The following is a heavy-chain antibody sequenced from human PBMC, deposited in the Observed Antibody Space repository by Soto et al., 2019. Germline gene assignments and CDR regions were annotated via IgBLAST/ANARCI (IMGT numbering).Heavy chain of an antibody. Sequence: EVQLLEPGGGLVQPGGSLRLSCAASGFTFSSYAMSWVRQAPGKGLEWVSAISGSGGSTYYADSVKGRFTISRDNSKNTLYLQMNSLRAEDTAVYYCAKDPYSSGWYVFPDYYGMDVWGQGTTVTVSS. CDR1: GFTFSSYA. V-gene: IGHV3-23*01. J-gene: IGHJ6*02. CDR3: AKDPYSSGWYVFPDYYGMDV. D-gene: IGHD6-19*01. CDR2: ISGSGGST.